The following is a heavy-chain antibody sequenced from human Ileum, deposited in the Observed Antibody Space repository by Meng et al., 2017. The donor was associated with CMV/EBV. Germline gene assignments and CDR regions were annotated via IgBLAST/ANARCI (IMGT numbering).Heavy chain of an antibody. CDR2: ITPYNGKT. D-gene: IGHD2-21*01. Sequence: QVQLVQSGAEVKKPGASVKFSCKASGYTFITFGITWVRQAPGQGLEWMGWITPYNGKTDYTQRLQDRVTMTTDTSTNTVCMELRSLRSDDTAVYYCAREDYSAYAATWGQGTLVTVSS. J-gene: IGHJ5*02. V-gene: IGHV1-18*01. CDR3: AREDYSAYAAT. CDR1: GYTFITFG.